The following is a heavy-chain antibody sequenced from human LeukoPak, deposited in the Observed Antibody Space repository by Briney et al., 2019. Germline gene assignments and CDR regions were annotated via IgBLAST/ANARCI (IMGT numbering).Heavy chain of an antibody. CDR3: AKDSGVGMATTFSILDI. J-gene: IGHJ3*02. V-gene: IGHV3-23*01. Sequence: GGSLRLSCAASGFTLSTYAMSWVRQTPGKGLEWVAATSSSDAGTYHADSVRGRFTISRDNSKNTLYLQMNSLRAEDAAVYYCAKDSGVGMATTFSILDIWGQGTMVTVSS. D-gene: IGHD5-24*01. CDR1: GFTLSTYA. CDR2: TSSSDAGT.